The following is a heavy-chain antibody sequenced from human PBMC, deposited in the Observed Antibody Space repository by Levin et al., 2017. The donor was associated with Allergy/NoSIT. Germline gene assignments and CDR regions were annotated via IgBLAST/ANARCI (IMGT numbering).Heavy chain of an antibody. Sequence: ASVKVSCKASGYNFTNYGISWVRQAPGQGLEWMGWISAYNGNTNYAQTFQGRVTMTIQTSTNTAYMELRSLRSDDTAVYYCARVGIDFWGVYQKSWGYMDVWGQGTTVTVSS. D-gene: IGHD3-3*01. V-gene: IGHV1-18*01. J-gene: IGHJ6*03. CDR3: ARVGIDFWGVYQKSWGYMDV. CDR2: ISAYNGNT. CDR1: GYNFTNYG.